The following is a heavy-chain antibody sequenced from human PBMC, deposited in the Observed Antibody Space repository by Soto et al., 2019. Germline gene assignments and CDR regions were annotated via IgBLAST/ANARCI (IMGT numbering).Heavy chain of an antibody. J-gene: IGHJ4*02. Sequence: QITLKESGPTLVKPTPTLTLTCTFSGFSLSTSGVGVGWIRQPPGKALEWLALIYWDDDKRYSPSLKSRLTITKDTSKNQVVLTMTNMDPVDTATYYCARAYYDILTGYSPFDYWGQGTLVTVSS. V-gene: IGHV2-5*02. CDR1: GFSLSTSGVG. CDR3: ARAYYDILTGYSPFDY. CDR2: IYWDDDK. D-gene: IGHD3-9*01.